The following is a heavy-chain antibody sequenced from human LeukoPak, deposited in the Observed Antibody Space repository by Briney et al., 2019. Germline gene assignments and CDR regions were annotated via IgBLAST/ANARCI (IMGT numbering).Heavy chain of an antibody. J-gene: IGHJ5*02. CDR3: ARQVRIAAADYNWFDP. Sequence: SETLSLTCAVSGYSISSGYYWGWIRQPPGKGLEWIGSIYHSGSTYYNPSLKSRVTISVDTSKNQFSLKLSSVTAADTAVYYRARQVRIAAADYNWFDPWGQGTLVTVSS. V-gene: IGHV4-38-2*01. D-gene: IGHD6-13*01. CDR2: IYHSGST. CDR1: GYSISSGYY.